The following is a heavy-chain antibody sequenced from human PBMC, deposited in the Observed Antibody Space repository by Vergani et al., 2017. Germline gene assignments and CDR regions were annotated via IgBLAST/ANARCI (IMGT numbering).Heavy chain of an antibody. J-gene: IGHJ2*01. CDR1: GGTFSSYA. V-gene: IGHV1-69*12. D-gene: IGHD5-18*01. CDR2: IIPIFGTA. CDR3: ARVMQLWSGHWYFDL. Sequence: QVQLVQSGAEVKKPGSSVKVSCKASGGTFSSYAISWVRQAPGQGLEWMGGIIPIFGTANYAQKFQGRVKITADESTRTAYMELSRLRSEDTAVYYRARVMQLWSGHWYFDLWGRGALVTVSS.